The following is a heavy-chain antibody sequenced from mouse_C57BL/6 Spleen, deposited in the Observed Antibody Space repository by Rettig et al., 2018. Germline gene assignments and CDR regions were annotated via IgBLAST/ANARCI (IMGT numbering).Heavy chain of an antibody. CDR3: AYYSRFAY. Sequence: QVQLQQTGPELVKPGASVKISCKASGYAFSPPWMNWVKQRPGKGLEWIGRIYPGDGNTNYNGKFKGKATLTADKSSSTAYMQLSSLTSEDSAVYFCAYYSRFAYWGQGTLVTVSA. D-gene: IGHD2-5*01. CDR2: IYPGDGNT. V-gene: IGHV1-82*01. CDR1: GYAFSPPW. J-gene: IGHJ3*01.